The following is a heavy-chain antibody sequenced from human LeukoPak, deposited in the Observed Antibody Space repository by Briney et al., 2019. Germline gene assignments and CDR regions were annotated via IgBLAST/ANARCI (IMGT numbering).Heavy chain of an antibody. Sequence: GWSLRLSCVASGFAFSTYGMSWVRQAPGRGLEWVAAVSSTGSGTYYPDSLKGRFIISRDNSQNTVFLQMNSLRPEDTAFYFCAKDGPLLWFGPTDAWGQGILVTVSS. V-gene: IGHV3-23*01. CDR1: GFAFSTYG. CDR3: AKDGPLLWFGPTDA. D-gene: IGHD3-10*01. J-gene: IGHJ5*02. CDR2: VSSTGSGT.